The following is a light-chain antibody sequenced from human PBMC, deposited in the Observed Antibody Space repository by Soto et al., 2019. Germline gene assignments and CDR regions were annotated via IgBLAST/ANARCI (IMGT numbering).Light chain of an antibody. CDR3: QHYNDWPPTWT. J-gene: IGKJ1*01. CDR1: QSVSSK. V-gene: IGKV3-15*01. Sequence: EIVMTQSPATLSVSPGERATLSCRASQSVSSKLVWYQQKPGQAPRVLIYGASTRATGIPARFSGSGSGTEITLTISSLQSEDFAVYYCQHYNDWPPTWTFGQGTRVEIK. CDR2: GAS.